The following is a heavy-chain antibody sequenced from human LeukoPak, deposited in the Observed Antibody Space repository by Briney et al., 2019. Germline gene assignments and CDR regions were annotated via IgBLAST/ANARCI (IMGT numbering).Heavy chain of an antibody. V-gene: IGHV1-3*01. D-gene: IGHD6-19*01. CDR2: INAGNGNT. Sequence: ASVKVSCKASGYIFTSYAMHWVRQAPGQRLEWMGWINAGNGNTKYSQKFQGRVTMTRNTSISTAYMELSSLRSEDTAVYYCASGQWLVIGAFDIWGQGTMVTVSS. J-gene: IGHJ3*02. CDR3: ASGQWLVIGAFDI. CDR1: GYIFTSYA.